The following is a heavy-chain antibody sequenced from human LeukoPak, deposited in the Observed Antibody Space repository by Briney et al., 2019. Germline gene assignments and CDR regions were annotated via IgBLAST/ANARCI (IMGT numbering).Heavy chain of an antibody. CDR1: GFTFSTYG. CDR2: ICYGGNNK. V-gene: IGHV3-33*06. J-gene: IGHJ5*02. CDR3: AKDGGGYCTSSSCAGTWFDP. Sequence: GGSLRLSCAASGFTFSTYGMHWVRQAPGKGQEWVALICYGGNNKYYADSVKGRFTISRDNSQNTLYLQMNSLRVEDTAVYYCAKDGGGYCTSSSCAGTWFDPWGQGTLVTVSS. D-gene: IGHD2-2*03.